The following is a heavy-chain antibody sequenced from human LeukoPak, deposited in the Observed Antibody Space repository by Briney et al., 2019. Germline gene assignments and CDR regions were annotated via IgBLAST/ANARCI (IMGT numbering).Heavy chain of an antibody. Sequence: GRSLRLSCGASGFTFDKYGMHYVRQAPGKGLEWVAVILEDGRIKKYADSVKDRSTISRDNTNNTLYLQMHSLRVEDTGIYFCAKDRETTASGTFDYWGLGTLVTVSS. CDR2: ILEDGRIK. CDR1: GFTFDKYG. D-gene: IGHD1-1*01. J-gene: IGHJ4*02. CDR3: AKDRETTASGTFDY. V-gene: IGHV3-30*18.